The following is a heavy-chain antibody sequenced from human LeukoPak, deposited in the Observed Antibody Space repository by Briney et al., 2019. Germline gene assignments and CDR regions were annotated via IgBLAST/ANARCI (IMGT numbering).Heavy chain of an antibody. CDR1: GGSISSYY. Sequence: SEALSLTCTVSGGSISSYYWSWIRQPPGKGLEWIGYIYYSGSTNYNPSLKSRVTISVDTSRNQFSLKLSSVTAADTAVYYCARDVGWGDFDYWGQGTLVTVSS. D-gene: IGHD6-19*01. V-gene: IGHV4-59*01. CDR3: ARDVGWGDFDY. J-gene: IGHJ4*02. CDR2: IYYSGST.